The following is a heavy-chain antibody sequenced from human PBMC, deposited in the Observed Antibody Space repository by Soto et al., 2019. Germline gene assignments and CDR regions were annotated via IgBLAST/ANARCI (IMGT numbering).Heavy chain of an antibody. D-gene: IGHD6-13*01. Sequence: SETLSLTCTVSGGSISNYYWSWIRQPPGKGLEWIGYVYYSGSSSYNPSLKSRVTISVDTSKNQFSLKLGSVTAADTAVYYCGGSVIAAGTVNGWGQGTLVTVSS. CDR2: VYYSGSS. J-gene: IGHJ4*02. CDR1: GGSISNYY. CDR3: GGSVIAAGTVNG. V-gene: IGHV4-59*01.